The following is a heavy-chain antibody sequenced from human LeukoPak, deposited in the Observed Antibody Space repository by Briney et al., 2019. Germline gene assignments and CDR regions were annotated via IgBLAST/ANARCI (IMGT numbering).Heavy chain of an antibody. CDR2: INPNSGGT. V-gene: IGHV1-2*02. Sequence: GESLKISCKGSVYSFTSYWIGWVRQAPGQGLEWMGWINPNSGGTNYAQKFQGRVTMTRDTSISTAYMELSRLRSDDTAVYYCARVRKWEPTYDYWGQGTLVTVSS. J-gene: IGHJ4*02. CDR3: ARVRKWEPTYDY. D-gene: IGHD1-26*01. CDR1: VYSFTSYW.